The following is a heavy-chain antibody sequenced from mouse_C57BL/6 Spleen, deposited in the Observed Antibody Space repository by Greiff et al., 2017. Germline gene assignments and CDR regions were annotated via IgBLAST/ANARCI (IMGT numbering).Heavy chain of an antibody. V-gene: IGHV1-64*01. Sequence: QVQLQQPGAELVKPGASVKLSCKASGYTFTSYWMHWVKQRPGQGLEWIGMIHPNSGSTNYNEKFKSKATLTVDKSSSTAYMQLSSLTSEDSAVYYCAPYGNYEGYYYFDYWGQGTTLTVSS. D-gene: IGHD2-1*01. CDR3: APYGNYEGYYYFDY. CDR1: GYTFTSYW. CDR2: IHPNSGST. J-gene: IGHJ2*01.